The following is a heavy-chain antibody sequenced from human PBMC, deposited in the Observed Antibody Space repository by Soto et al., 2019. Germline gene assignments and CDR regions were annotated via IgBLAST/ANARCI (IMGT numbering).Heavy chain of an antibody. V-gene: IGHV1-18*03. Sequence: QVRLVQSGAEVVKPGASVRVSCKTSGHTFTSYGFTWVRQAPGQGLEWMGWISAYNGNTNYAQKFQGRVTMTTVTSTSTGYMELRSLRSDDIAVYYCARALYCSGGSCYFDYWGQGTLVTVSS. J-gene: IGHJ4*02. CDR2: ISAYNGNT. D-gene: IGHD2-15*01. CDR3: ARALYCSGGSCYFDY. CDR1: GHTFTSYG.